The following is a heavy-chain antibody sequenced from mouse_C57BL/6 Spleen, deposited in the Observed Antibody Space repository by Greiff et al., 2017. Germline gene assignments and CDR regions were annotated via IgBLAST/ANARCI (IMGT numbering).Heavy chain of an antibody. CDR1: GYTFTSYW. CDR3: ARGDYDGYYNYAMDY. J-gene: IGHJ4*01. Sequence: QLQQSGAELVKPGASVKMSCKASGYTFTSYWITWVKQRPGQGLEWIGDIYPGSGSTNYNEKFKSKATLTVDTSSSTAYMQLSSLTSEDSAVYYCARGDYDGYYNYAMDYWGQGTSVTVSS. D-gene: IGHD2-3*01. CDR2: IYPGSGST. V-gene: IGHV1-55*01.